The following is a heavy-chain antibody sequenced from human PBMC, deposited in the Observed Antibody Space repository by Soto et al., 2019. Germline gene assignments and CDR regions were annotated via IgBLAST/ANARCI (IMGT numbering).Heavy chain of an antibody. Sequence: SETLSLTCTVSGGSISSGDYYWGWIRQPPGKGLEWIGYIYYSGSTYYNPSLKSRVTISVDTSKNQFSLKLSSVTAADTAVYYCARLPSYYYGSGSYYSSYYFDYWGQGTLVTVSS. CDR2: IYYSGST. J-gene: IGHJ4*02. D-gene: IGHD3-10*01. V-gene: IGHV4-30-4*01. CDR1: GGSISSGDYY. CDR3: ARLPSYYYGSGSYYSSYYFDY.